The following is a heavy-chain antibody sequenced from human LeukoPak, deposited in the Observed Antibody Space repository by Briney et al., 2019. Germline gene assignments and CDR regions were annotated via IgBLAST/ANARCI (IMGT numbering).Heavy chain of an antibody. Sequence: PGGTLRLSCAASGFTFSSHGMNWVSQAPGKGLEWVSGIIPSGHTTYYADSVRGRFTISRDNSRNTVYLQMNSLRAEDTAVYYCAKDDRWLQFCCWGQGTLVTVSA. CDR3: AKDDRWLQFCC. CDR2: IIPSGHTT. V-gene: IGHV3-23*01. J-gene: IGHJ4*02. CDR1: GFTFSSHG. D-gene: IGHD5-24*01.